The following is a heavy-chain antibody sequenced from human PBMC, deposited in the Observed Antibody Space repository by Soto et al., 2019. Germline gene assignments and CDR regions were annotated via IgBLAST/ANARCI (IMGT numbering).Heavy chain of an antibody. D-gene: IGHD3-22*01. V-gene: IGHV3-30*18. Sequence: GGSLRLSCAASGFTFSSYGMHWVRQAPGKGLEWVAVISYDGSNKYYADSVKGRFTISRDNSKNTLYLQMNSLRAEDTAVYYCAKDYYYDSSGYCNQEDDYYYYGMDVWGQGTTVTVSS. CDR1: GFTFSSYG. CDR3: AKDYYYDSSGYCNQEDDYYYYGMDV. J-gene: IGHJ6*02. CDR2: ISYDGSNK.